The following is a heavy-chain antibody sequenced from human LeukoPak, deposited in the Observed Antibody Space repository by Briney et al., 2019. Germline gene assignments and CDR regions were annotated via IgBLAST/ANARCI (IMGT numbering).Heavy chain of an antibody. Sequence: GGSLRLSCAASGFTFSSYAMSWVRQAPGKELEWVSAISGSGGSTYYADSVKGRFTISRDNSKNTLYLQMNSLRAEDTAVYYCAKVKALGGYYYYGMDVWGQGTTVTVSS. D-gene: IGHD2-15*01. J-gene: IGHJ6*02. CDR3: AKVKALGGYYYYGMDV. CDR2: ISGSGGST. CDR1: GFTFSSYA. V-gene: IGHV3-23*01.